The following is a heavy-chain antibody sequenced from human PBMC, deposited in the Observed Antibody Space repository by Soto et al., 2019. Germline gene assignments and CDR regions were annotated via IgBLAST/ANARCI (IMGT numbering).Heavy chain of an antibody. D-gene: IGHD6-13*01. CDR2: MNANSGSA. Sequence: ASGYSFTNYDINWVRQANGQGLEWMGWMNANSGSAGYAQNFQGRVTLTRDTSTSTAYMELSGLRSEDTAMYYCARGGPAAGFDYWGQGTLVNVSS. CDR1: GYSFTNYD. V-gene: IGHV1-8*01. J-gene: IGHJ4*02. CDR3: ARGGPAAGFDY.